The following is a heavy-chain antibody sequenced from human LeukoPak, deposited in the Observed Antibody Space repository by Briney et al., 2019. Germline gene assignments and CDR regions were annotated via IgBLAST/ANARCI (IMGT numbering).Heavy chain of an antibody. D-gene: IGHD5-18*01. Sequence: PGRSLSLSCAASGFTFDDYAMHWVRQAPGKGLEWVSGISWNSGIIAYGDSVKGRFTISRDNAKNSLYLQMNSLRPEDMAFYYCAKGYTYALKHYLDYWGQGTLVTVSS. J-gene: IGHJ4*02. V-gene: IGHV3-9*03. CDR1: GFTFDDYA. CDR3: AKGYTYALKHYLDY. CDR2: ISWNSGII.